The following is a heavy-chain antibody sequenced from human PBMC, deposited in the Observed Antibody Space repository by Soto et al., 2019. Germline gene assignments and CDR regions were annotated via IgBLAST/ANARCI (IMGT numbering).Heavy chain of an antibody. CDR2: IYNDGNT. Sequence: GGSLRLSCAPSGLSVSNNYMSWVRQAPGKGLEWVSIIYNDGNTYYADSVRGRFTISRDNSKNTLSLQMNRLRAEDTAVYYCARDGYNPYWFATWGQGTLVTVSS. CDR1: GLSVSNNY. CDR3: ARDGYNPYWFAT. J-gene: IGHJ5*02. V-gene: IGHV3-53*01. D-gene: IGHD1-20*01.